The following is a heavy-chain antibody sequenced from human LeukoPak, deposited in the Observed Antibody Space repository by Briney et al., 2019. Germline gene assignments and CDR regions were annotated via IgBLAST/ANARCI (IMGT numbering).Heavy chain of an antibody. D-gene: IGHD2-21*01. J-gene: IGHJ4*02. CDR1: GASFNYYY. CDR2: VYLGGST. CDR3: ARDHCDDAACYPFDR. Sequence: SETLSLTCNVSGASFNYYYWSWIRQPAGKGLEWIGRVYLGGSTNYNPSLKSRVMMSLDKANNQFPLRLSSVTAADTAIYYCARDHCDDAACYPFDRWGQGTLVTVSS. V-gene: IGHV4-4*07.